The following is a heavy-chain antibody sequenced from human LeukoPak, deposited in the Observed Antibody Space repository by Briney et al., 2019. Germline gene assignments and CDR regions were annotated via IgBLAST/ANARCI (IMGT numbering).Heavy chain of an antibody. CDR3: ARGGGLDV. V-gene: IGHV3-7*03. CDR1: GLSISNSW. D-gene: IGHD3-16*01. Sequence: GGSLRLSCAASGLSISNSWMSWFRQAPGKGLEWVASINHNGNVNYYVDSVKGRFTISRDNAKNSLYLQMSNLRAEDTAVYFCARGGGLDVWGQGATVTVSS. J-gene: IGHJ6*02. CDR2: INHNGNVN.